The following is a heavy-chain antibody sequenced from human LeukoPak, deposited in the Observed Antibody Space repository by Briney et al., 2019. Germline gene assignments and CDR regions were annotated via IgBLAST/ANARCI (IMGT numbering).Heavy chain of an antibody. CDR1: GGSIISYY. V-gene: IGHV4-59*08. CDR3: ARGVDIAVAGGSYYFDY. J-gene: IGHJ4*02. D-gene: IGHD6-19*01. CDR2: IYYSGST. Sequence: PSETLSLTCTVSGGSIISYYWSWIRQPPGKGLEWIGYIYYSGSTNYNPSLKSRVTISLDTSKNQFSLKLSSVTAADTAVYYCARGVDIAVAGGSYYFDYWGQGTLVTVSS.